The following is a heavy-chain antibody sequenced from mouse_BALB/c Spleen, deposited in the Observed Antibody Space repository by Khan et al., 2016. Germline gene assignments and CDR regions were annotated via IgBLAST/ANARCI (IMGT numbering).Heavy chain of an antibody. CDR3: ARPHYCGYMSY. Sequence: EVKLLESGGGLVQPGGSLKLSCAASGFAFSSYWMSWVRQAPGKELEWIGDINPDSSTINYTPSLKDKFIISRDTAKNTLYLQMSKVRSEATALFLCARPHYCGYMSYWGQGTTRTVAS. V-gene: IGHV4-1*02. CDR1: GFAFSSYW. CDR2: INPDSSTI. J-gene: IGHJ2*01. D-gene: IGHD1-2*01.